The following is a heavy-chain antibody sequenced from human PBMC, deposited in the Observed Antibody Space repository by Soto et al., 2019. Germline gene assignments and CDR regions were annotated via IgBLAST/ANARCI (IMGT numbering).Heavy chain of an antibody. J-gene: IGHJ4*02. CDR3: ARDYEVLYYFDY. D-gene: IGHD5-12*01. CDR1: GFTFSSYA. V-gene: IGHV3-30-3*01. Sequence: GGSLRLCCAACGFTFSSYAMHWVRQAPGKGLEWVAVISYDGSNKYYADSVKGRFTISRDNSKNTLYLQMNSLRAEDTAVYYCARDYEVLYYFDYWGQGTLVTVSS. CDR2: ISYDGSNK.